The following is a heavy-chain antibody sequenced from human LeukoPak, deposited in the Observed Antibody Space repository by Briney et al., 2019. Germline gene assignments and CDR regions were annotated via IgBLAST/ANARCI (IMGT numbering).Heavy chain of an antibody. Sequence: GVSLRLYCAASGFTFNYYWMSWVRQAPGKGLDWVANINKDGSVKHYVNSVKGRFTISRDNAKNSVYLHMNSRRGEDTAVYYCATSAGAAGTEWGGGILVSASS. CDR1: GFTFNYYW. CDR3: ATSAGAAGTE. D-gene: IGHD1-1*01. V-gene: IGHV3-7*03. J-gene: IGHJ4*02. CDR2: INKDGSVK.